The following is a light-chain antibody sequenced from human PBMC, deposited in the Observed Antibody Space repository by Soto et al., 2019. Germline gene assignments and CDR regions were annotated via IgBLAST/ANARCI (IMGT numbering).Light chain of an antibody. J-gene: IGLJ1*01. V-gene: IGLV2-14*01. Sequence: QSALTQPASVSGSLGQSITISCSGTSSDIGGNNYVSWYQQYPGKAPKLLFYEVNIRPSGVSNRFSGSKSGNTASLTISGLQTEDEADYYCAAWDDGLHSYVFGTGTKLTVL. CDR2: EVN. CDR1: SSDIGGNNY. CDR3: AAWDDGLHSYV.